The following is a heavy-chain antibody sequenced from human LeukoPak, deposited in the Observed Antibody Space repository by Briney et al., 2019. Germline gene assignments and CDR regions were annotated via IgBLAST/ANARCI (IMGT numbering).Heavy chain of an antibody. D-gene: IGHD5-24*01. V-gene: IGHV4-39*01. J-gene: IGHJ4*02. CDR3: ARLYSNNYAFY. Sequence: PSETLSLTCTVSGGSISSSSYYWGWFRQPPGKGLEWIGSIYYSGSTYYNPSLKSRVTISVDTSKNQFSLKLSSVTAADTALYYCARLYSNNYAFYWGQGTLVTVSS. CDR1: GGSISSSSYY. CDR2: IYYSGST.